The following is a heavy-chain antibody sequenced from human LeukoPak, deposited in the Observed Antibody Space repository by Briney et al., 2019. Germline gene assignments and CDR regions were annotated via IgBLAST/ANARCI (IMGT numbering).Heavy chain of an antibody. CDR3: ARVSDR. Sequence: PGGSLRLSCAASGFTFSSYWMHWVRQATGKGLVWVSRISSDGSTTSYEDSVKGRITISRDNAKTTLYLQMHSLKAEDTAVYYCARVSDRWGQGTLVTVSS. CDR1: GFTFSSYW. V-gene: IGHV3-74*01. J-gene: IGHJ4*02. CDR2: ISSDGSTT.